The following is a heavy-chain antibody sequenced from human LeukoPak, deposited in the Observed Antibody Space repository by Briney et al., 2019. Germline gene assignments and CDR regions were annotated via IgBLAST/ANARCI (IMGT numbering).Heavy chain of an antibody. J-gene: IGHJ4*02. CDR1: GYTFTSYG. CDR3: ARDPSYYDILTGYSRPNPFDY. V-gene: IGHV1-18*01. Sequence: ASVKVSCKASGYTFTSYGISWVRQAPGQGLEWMGWISAYNGNTNCAQKLQGRVTMTTDTSTSTAYMELRSLRSDDTAVYYCARDPSYYDILTGYSRPNPFDYWGQGTLVTVSS. D-gene: IGHD3-9*01. CDR2: ISAYNGNT.